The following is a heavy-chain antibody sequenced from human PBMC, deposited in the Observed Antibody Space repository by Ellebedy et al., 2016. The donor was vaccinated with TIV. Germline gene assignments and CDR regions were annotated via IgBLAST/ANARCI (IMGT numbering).Heavy chain of an antibody. Sequence: LGGSLRLSCEASGFIFSNYGMHWVRQAPGKGLEWVAFIWYDGGNKYYADSVKGRFAISRDNSKNTLYLQMNNLGAEDTAIYYCARNRHVERGDCLDYWGQGTLVTVSS. V-gene: IGHV3-33*01. D-gene: IGHD2-21*02. J-gene: IGHJ4*02. CDR1: GFIFSNYG. CDR3: ARNRHVERGDCLDY. CDR2: IWYDGGNK.